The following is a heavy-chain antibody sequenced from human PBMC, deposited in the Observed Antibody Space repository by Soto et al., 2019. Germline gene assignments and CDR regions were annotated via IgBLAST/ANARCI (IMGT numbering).Heavy chain of an antibody. CDR1: GFTFTNYW. CDR2: IDGVGTGT. D-gene: IGHD2-15*01. J-gene: IGHJ4*02. CDR3: AAWAEGATEVH. Sequence: HPGGSLRLSCAASGFTFTNYWMHWVRQVPGKGLVWVSRIDGVGTGTSYSDSVRGRFTISRDNAENTLYLQMNSLRAEDTAVYYCAAWAEGATEVHWGQGALVTVSS. V-gene: IGHV3-74*01.